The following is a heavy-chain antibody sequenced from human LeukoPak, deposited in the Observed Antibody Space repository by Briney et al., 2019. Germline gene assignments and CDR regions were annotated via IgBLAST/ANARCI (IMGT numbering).Heavy chain of an antibody. CDR3: TTGFDYGDYGDAFDI. D-gene: IGHD4-17*01. CDR2: IKSKTDGGTT. V-gene: IGHV3-15*01. CDR1: GFTFSSYS. Sequence: GGSLRLSCAASGFTFSSYSMNWVRQAPGKGLEWVGRIKSKTDGGTTDYAAPVKGRFTISRDDSKNTLYLQMNSLKTEDTAVYYCTTGFDYGDYGDAFDIWGQGTMVTVSS. J-gene: IGHJ3*02.